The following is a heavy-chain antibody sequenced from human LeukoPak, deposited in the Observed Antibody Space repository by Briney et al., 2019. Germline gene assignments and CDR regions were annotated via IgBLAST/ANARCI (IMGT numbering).Heavy chain of an antibody. CDR1: GYSFTSYW. CDR3: ALRGRRGMATIGGDY. J-gene: IGHJ4*02. V-gene: IGHV5-51*01. CDR2: IYPGDSDT. Sequence: GESLKISCKGSGYSFTSYWIGWVRQMPGKGLEWMGIIYPGDSDTNYNPSLKSRVTISVDTSKNQFSLKLSSVTAADTAVYYCALRGRRGMATIGGDYWGQGTLVTVSS. D-gene: IGHD5-24*01.